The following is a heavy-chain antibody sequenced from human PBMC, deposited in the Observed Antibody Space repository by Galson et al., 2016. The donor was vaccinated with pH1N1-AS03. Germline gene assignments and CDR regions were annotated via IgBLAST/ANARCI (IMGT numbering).Heavy chain of an antibody. Sequence: SLRLSCAASGFGFGDFAMHWVRQAPGKGLEWVSGISWHGGDIGYGDSAKGRFTISRDNAKNFLYLQMNSLRPDDTALYYCVKDTGEFSSPYYSYGMDVWGQGTTVTVSS. CDR2: ISWHGGDI. J-gene: IGHJ6*02. CDR1: GFGFGDFA. V-gene: IGHV3-9*01. D-gene: IGHD3-3*01. CDR3: VKDTGEFSSPYYSYGMDV.